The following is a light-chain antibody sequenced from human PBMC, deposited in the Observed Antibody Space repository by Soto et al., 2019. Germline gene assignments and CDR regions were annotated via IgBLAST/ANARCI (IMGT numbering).Light chain of an antibody. J-gene: IGKJ1*01. CDR2: GAS. Sequence: EIVMTQSPAMLSVSPGERATFSCRASQNVNNRLAWYQQKAGQPPRLLIYGASTRATGIPARFSGSGSGTEFTLTISSLQSEDFAVYYCQHFNSWPLLFGQGTKVDIK. V-gene: IGKV3-15*01. CDR3: QHFNSWPLL. CDR1: QNVNNR.